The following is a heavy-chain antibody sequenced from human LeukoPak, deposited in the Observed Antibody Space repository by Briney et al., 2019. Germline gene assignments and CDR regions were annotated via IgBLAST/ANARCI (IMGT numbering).Heavy chain of an antibody. CDR1: GFTFSNSA. CDR2: ISDSGGST. J-gene: IGHJ6*02. D-gene: IGHD2-15*01. Sequence: QAGGSLRLSCVASGFTFSNSAMSWVRQAPGKGLEYVLAISDSGGSTYYADSVKGRFTISRDNSKNTLYLQMSSLRAEDTAVYFCVRGYSFGPYGMDVWGQGTTVTVSS. CDR3: VRGYSFGPYGMDV. V-gene: IGHV3-64D*09.